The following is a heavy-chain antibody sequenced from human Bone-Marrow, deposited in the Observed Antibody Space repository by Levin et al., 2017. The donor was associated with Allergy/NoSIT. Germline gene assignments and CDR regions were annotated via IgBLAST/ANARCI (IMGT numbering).Heavy chain of an antibody. D-gene: IGHD6-6*01. V-gene: IGHV4-30-4*01. CDR2: IYYTGTT. Sequence: SQTLSLTCTVSGGSVSSGDSYWSWIRQPPGKGLEYIGYIYYTGTTSYNPSLKSRVTISRDTSKNQFSLRLTPVTAADSAVYYCVVWSSSSSPAYYYTLDVWGQGTTVTVS. CDR1: GGSVSSGDSY. CDR3: VVWSSSSSPAYYYTLDV. J-gene: IGHJ6*02.